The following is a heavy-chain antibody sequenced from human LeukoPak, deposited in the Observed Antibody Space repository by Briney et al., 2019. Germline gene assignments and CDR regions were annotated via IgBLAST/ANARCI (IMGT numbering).Heavy chain of an antibody. CDR2: IWYDGSNK. Sequence: GGSLRLSCAASGFTFSSYGMHWVRQAPGKGLEWVAVIWYDGSNKYYADSVKGRFTISRDNAKNTLYLQMNSLRAEDTAVYYCARRSNEGILTGYYAPDYWGQGTLVTVSS. V-gene: IGHV3-33*01. J-gene: IGHJ4*02. CDR3: ARRSNEGILTGYYAPDY. CDR1: GFTFSSYG. D-gene: IGHD3-9*01.